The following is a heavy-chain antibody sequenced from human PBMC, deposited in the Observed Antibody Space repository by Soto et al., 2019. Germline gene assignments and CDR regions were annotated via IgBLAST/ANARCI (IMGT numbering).Heavy chain of an antibody. V-gene: IGHV3-30-3*01. J-gene: IGHJ6*02. CDR1: GFTFSRYA. Sequence: PGGSLRLSCAASGFTFSRYAMHWVRQAPGKGLEWVAVISYDGSNKYYADSVKGRFTISRDNSKNTLYLQMNSLRAEDTAVYYCAREARVPAAITSWGMDVWGQGTTVTVSS. D-gene: IGHD2-2*02. CDR2: ISYDGSNK. CDR3: AREARVPAAITSWGMDV.